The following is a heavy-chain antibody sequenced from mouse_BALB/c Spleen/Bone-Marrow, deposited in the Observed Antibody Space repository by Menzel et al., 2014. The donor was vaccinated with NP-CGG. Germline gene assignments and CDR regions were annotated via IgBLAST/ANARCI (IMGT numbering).Heavy chain of an antibody. CDR3: AKRGWFYAMDY. CDR2: ISNGGGST. V-gene: IGHV5-12*02. Sequence: EVKLMESGGGLVQPGGSLKLSCATSGFTFSDYYMYWVRQTPEKRLEWVAYISNGGGSTYYPDTVKGRFTISRDNAKNTLYLQMSRLKSEVTAMYYCAKRGWFYAMDYWGQGTSVTVSS. J-gene: IGHJ4*01. CDR1: GFTFSDYY. D-gene: IGHD3-3*01.